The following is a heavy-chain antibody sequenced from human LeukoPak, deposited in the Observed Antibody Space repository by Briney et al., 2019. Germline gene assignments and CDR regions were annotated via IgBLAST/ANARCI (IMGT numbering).Heavy chain of an antibody. J-gene: IGHJ4*02. D-gene: IGHD3-3*01. Sequence: GGSLRLSCAASGFTLSSYPVTWVRQAPGKGLEWVSAISNGGGSTNYADSVKGRFTISRDNPMNTLFLQMNSLRAEDTAVYYCATGGPGCVEWLPLDNWGQGTLATVSS. CDR3: ATGGPGCVEWLPLDN. CDR1: GFTLSSYP. CDR2: ISNGGGST. V-gene: IGHV3-23*01.